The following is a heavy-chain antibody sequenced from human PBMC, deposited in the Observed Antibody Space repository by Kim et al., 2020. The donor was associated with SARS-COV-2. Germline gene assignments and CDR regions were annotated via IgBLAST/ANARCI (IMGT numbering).Heavy chain of an antibody. Sequence: SETLSLTCTVSGGSISSSSYYWGWIRQPPGKGLEWIGSIYYSGSTYYNPSLKSRVTISVDTSKNQFSLKLSSVTAADTAVYYCGRHLGDYAYYYYGMDVWGQGATVTVSS. D-gene: IGHD4-17*01. J-gene: IGHJ6*02. CDR1: GGSISSSSYY. V-gene: IGHV4-39*01. CDR2: IYYSGST. CDR3: GRHLGDYAYYYYGMDV.